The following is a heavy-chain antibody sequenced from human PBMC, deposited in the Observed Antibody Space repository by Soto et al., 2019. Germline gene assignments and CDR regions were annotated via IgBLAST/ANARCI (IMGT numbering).Heavy chain of an antibody. Sequence: PGGSLRLSCAASGFTFSGSVMHWVRQASGKGLEWVGRIRSKTNSYATTYHASVEGRFTISRDDSKNTAYLQMNSLKTEDTAVYYCVASQPSGGWFDPWGQGTLVTVSS. CDR1: GFTFSGSV. D-gene: IGHD2-15*01. V-gene: IGHV3-73*01. CDR3: VASQPSGGWFDP. J-gene: IGHJ5*02. CDR2: IRSKTNSYAT.